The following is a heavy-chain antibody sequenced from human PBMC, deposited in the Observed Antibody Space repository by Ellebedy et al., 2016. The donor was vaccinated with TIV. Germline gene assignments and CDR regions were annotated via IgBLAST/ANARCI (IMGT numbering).Heavy chain of an antibody. J-gene: IGHJ4*02. CDR1: GFTFSGYW. D-gene: IGHD6-19*01. CDR2: IKQDGSEK. V-gene: IGHV3-7*01. CDR3: ARRVAGKASFDY. Sequence: GESLKISCAASGFTFSGYWMSWVRQAPGKGLEWVANIKQDGSEKYYVDSVKGRFTISRDNAKNSLYLQMNSLGAEDTAVYYCARRVAGKASFDYWGQGTLVTVSS.